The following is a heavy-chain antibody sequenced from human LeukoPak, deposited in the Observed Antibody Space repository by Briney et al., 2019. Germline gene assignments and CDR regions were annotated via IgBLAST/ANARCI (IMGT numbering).Heavy chain of an antibody. J-gene: IGHJ4*02. Sequence: PGGALRLSCAASVVTFRNAWRSCAPQAPGKGLEWVCRIKSKTDSGTTDSAAPVPERLTISSDDSTNTLSLQMNSLKTEDTAVYYYTTDRHNTFDTIAYWGQGTLVTVSS. D-gene: IGHD3-16*01. CDR2: IKSKTDSGTT. V-gene: IGHV3-15*01. CDR1: VVTFRNAW. CDR3: TTDRHNTFDTIAY.